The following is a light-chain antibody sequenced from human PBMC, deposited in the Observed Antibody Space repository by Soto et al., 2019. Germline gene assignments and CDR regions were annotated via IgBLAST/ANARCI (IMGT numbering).Light chain of an antibody. J-gene: IGKJ4*01. CDR3: QPYDNRPLT. V-gene: IGKV3-15*01. CDR2: DTS. CDR1: QGIGDT. Sequence: EVVMTQSPATLSVSPGEGVTLACRASQGIGDTLAWYQHKPGQTPRRLIYDTSTRATGVPARFSGSRSGPEFTHPFDSLQSEDVAIYYCQPYDNRPLTFGGGTKVESK.